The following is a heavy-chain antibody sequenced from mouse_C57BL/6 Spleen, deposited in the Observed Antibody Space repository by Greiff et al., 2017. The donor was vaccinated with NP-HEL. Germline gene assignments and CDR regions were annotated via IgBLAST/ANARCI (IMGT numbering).Heavy chain of an antibody. Sequence: VQLQQSGAELVKPGASVKLSCKASGYTFTSYWMQWVKQRPGQGLEWIGEIDPSDSYTNYNQKFKGKATLTVDTSSSTAYMQLSSLTSEDSAVYYCARKVVAHWYFDVWGTGTTVTVSS. CDR2: IDPSDSYT. CDR1: GYTFTSYW. J-gene: IGHJ1*03. V-gene: IGHV1-50*01. CDR3: ARKVVAHWYFDV. D-gene: IGHD1-1*01.